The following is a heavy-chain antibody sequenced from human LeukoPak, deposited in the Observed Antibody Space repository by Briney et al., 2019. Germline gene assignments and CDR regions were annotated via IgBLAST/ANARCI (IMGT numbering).Heavy chain of an antibody. CDR1: GYIFATFW. V-gene: IGHV5-10-1*01. Sequence: PGESLKISCKGSGYIFATFWISWVRQMPGKGLEWMGTIDPSDSHTKYSPSFQGLVTLSADKSISTAYLQWSSLVASDSAMYYCARLNYYGSGSYSHDYWGQGILVTVSS. CDR3: ARLNYYGSGSYSHDY. J-gene: IGHJ4*02. CDR2: IDPSDSHT. D-gene: IGHD3-10*01.